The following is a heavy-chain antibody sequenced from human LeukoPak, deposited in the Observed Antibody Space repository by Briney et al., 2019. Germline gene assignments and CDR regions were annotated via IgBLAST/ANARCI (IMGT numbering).Heavy chain of an antibody. Sequence: SETLSLTCAVYGGSFSGYYWSWIRQPPGKGLEWTGEINHSGSTNYNPSLKSRVTISVDTSKNQFSLKLSSVTAADTAVYYCARGPCLWASCYRRFDYWGQGTLVTVSS. D-gene: IGHD2-2*02. CDR3: ARGPCLWASCYRRFDY. V-gene: IGHV4-34*01. CDR2: INHSGST. CDR1: GGSFSGYY. J-gene: IGHJ4*02.